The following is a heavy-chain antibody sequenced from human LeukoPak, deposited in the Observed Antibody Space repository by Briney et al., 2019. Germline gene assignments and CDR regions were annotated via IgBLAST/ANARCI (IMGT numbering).Heavy chain of an antibody. V-gene: IGHV1-46*01. CDR2: INPSGGST. CDR1: GYTFTSYY. D-gene: IGHD4-23*01. CDR3: ARDNSVEDTAWWFDP. J-gene: IGHJ5*02. Sequence: ASVKVSCKASGYTFTSYYMHWVRQAPGQGLEWMGIINPSGGSTSYAQKFQGRVTMTRDMSTSADYMELSSLRSEDTAVYYCARDNSVEDTAWWFDPWGQGTLVTVSS.